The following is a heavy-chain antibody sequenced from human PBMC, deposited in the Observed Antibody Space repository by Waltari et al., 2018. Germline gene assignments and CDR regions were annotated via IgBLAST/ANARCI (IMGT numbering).Heavy chain of an antibody. J-gene: IGHJ6*02. V-gene: IGHV1-69*13. CDR2: IIPIFGTA. Sequence: QVQLVQSGAEVKKPGASVKVSCKVSGYTLTELSMHWVRKAPGKGLEWMGRIIPIFGTANYAQKFQGRVTITADKSTSTAYMELSSLRSEDTAVYYCARDPGLPYIVVVHYGMDVWGQGTTVTVSS. CDR1: GYTLTELS. D-gene: IGHD2-15*01. CDR3: ARDPGLPYIVVVHYGMDV.